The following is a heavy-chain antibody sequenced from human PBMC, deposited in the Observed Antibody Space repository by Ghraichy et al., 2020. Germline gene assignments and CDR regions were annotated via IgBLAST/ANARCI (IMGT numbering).Heavy chain of an antibody. CDR2: IYYRGSA. D-gene: IGHD6-19*01. CDR3: ARDQEYRSGIDYFDS. V-gene: IGHV4-59*11. Sequence: SETLSLTCTVSGGSITAHYWSWIRQAPGKGLEWIGNIYYRGSATYYPSLKSRVAMSVDPPQNQFSLKLVSVTAADTAVYYCARDQEYRSGIDYFDSWGQGTLVTVSS. CDR1: GGSITAHY. J-gene: IGHJ4*02.